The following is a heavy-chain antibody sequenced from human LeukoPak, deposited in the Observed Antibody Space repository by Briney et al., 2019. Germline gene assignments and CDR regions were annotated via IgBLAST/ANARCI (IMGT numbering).Heavy chain of an antibody. CDR3: ARVDSSGWYWFDP. CDR1: GFTVSSNY. V-gene: IGHV3-53*01. D-gene: IGHD6-19*01. J-gene: IGHJ5*02. Sequence: GGPLRLSCSAYGFTVSSNYMSWVRPAPGNELVWGSIIYSGGSTYYADSVKGRFTISRDNSKNTLYLQRNSLRAEDTAVYYCARVDSSGWYWFDPWGQGTLVTVSS. CDR2: IYSGGST.